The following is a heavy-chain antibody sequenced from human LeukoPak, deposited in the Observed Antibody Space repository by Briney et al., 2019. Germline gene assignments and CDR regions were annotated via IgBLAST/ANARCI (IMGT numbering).Heavy chain of an antibody. CDR1: GFTFSNYA. CDR2: INGEMNFK. D-gene: IGHD1-14*01. Sequence: HPGGSLRLSCAASGFTFSNYAMIWVRQAPGKGLECVSTINGEMNFKYYADSVKGRFTISRDNSENTLYLHMSNMRPEDTATYYCARNEAGYHYYIGVWGEGTAVTVSS. CDR3: ARNEAGYHYYIGV. J-gene: IGHJ6*03. V-gene: IGHV3-23*01.